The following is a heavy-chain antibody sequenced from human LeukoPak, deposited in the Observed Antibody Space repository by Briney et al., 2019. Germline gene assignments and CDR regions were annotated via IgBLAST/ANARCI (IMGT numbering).Heavy chain of an antibody. D-gene: IGHD1-14*01. CDR2: IYYSGST. CDR1: GGSISSGGYY. CDR3: ARGGDRRGFDY. J-gene: IGHJ4*02. V-gene: IGHV4-31*03. Sequence: SQTLSLTCTVSGGSISSGGYYWSWIRQHPGKGLEWIGYIYYSGSTYYNPSLKSRVTISVDTSDNQFPLKLRSLTAADTAVYYCARGGDRRGFDYWGQGTLVTVSS.